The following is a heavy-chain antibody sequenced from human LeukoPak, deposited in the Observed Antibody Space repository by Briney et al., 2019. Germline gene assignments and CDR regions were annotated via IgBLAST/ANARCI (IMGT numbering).Heavy chain of an antibody. CDR2: ISGSGGST. Sequence: GGSLRLSCAASGFTFSSYAMSWVRQAPGKGLEWVSAISGSGGSTYYADSVKGRFTISRDNSKNTLYLQMNSLRAEDTAVYYCAKARTRSENYYDSSGCFDYWGQGTLSPSPQ. CDR3: AKARTRSENYYDSSGCFDY. CDR1: GFTFSSYA. V-gene: IGHV3-23*01. J-gene: IGHJ4*02. D-gene: IGHD3-22*01.